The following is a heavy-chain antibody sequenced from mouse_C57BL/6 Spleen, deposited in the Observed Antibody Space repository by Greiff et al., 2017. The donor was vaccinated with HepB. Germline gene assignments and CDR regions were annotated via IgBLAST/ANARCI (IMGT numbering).Heavy chain of an antibody. Sequence: EVQRVESGGGLVQPKGSLKLSCAASGFTFNTYAMHWVRQAPGKGLEWVARIRSKSSNSATYYADSVKDRFTISRDDSQSMLYLQMNNLKTEDTAMYYCVRGSYGDWYFDVWGTGTTVTVSS. CDR3: VRGSYGDWYFDV. CDR2: IRSKSSNSAT. CDR1: GFTFNTYA. J-gene: IGHJ1*03. V-gene: IGHV10-3*01. D-gene: IGHD1-1*01.